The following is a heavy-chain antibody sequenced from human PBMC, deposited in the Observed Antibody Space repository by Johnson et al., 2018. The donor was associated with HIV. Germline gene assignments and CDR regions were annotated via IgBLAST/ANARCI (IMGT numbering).Heavy chain of an antibody. CDR2: ISWDGGST. CDR1: GFAFGDCY. D-gene: IGHD6-25*01. J-gene: IGHJ3*02. V-gene: IGHV3-43*01. Sequence: VQLVESGGGLVKPGGSLRLSCAASGFAFGDCYMSWVRQAPGTGLEWVSLISWDGGSTYYADSVKGRFTISRDNSKNSLYLQMNSLRTEDTALYYCAKGGVAAAKGAFDIWGQGTMVTVSS. CDR3: AKGGVAAAKGAFDI.